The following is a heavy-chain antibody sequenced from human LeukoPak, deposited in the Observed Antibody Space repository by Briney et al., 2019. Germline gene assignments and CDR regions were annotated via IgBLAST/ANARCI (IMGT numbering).Heavy chain of an antibody. D-gene: IGHD6-19*01. J-gene: IGHJ4*02. CDR1: GFTFSSHW. V-gene: IGHV3-7*01. CDR3: ARDHTVGQWPTHFDS. CDR2: IKQDGSEK. Sequence: GGSLRLSCAASGFTFSSHWMNWVRQAPGKGLEWVANIKQDGSEKYYVDSAKGRFTISRDSAKNSLYLQMNSLRAEDTAVYYCARDHTVGQWPTHFDSWGQGTLVTVSS.